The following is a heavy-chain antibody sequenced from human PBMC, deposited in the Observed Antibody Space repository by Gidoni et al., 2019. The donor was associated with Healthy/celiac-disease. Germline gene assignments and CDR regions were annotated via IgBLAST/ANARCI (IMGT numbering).Heavy chain of an antibody. CDR1: GFPFDDYA. D-gene: IGHD6-19*01. J-gene: IGHJ4*02. CDR2: ISWNSGSI. Sequence: EVQLVESGGGLVQPGRSLRLSCAASGFPFDDYARHWFRHAPGKGLEWVSGISWNSGSIGYADSVKGRFTISRDNAKNSLYLQMNSLRAEDTALYYCAKGDPVAAGYFDYWGQGTLVTVSS. CDR3: AKGDPVAAGYFDY. V-gene: IGHV3-9*01.